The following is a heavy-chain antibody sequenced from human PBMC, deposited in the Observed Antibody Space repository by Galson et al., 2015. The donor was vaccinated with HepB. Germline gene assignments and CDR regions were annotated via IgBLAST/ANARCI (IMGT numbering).Heavy chain of an antibody. CDR2: IYYSGST. CDR1: GGSISSGDYY. D-gene: IGHD3-3*01. J-gene: IGHJ3*02. V-gene: IGHV4-30-4*01. Sequence: TLSLTCIVSGGSISSGDYYWSWIRQPPGKGLEWIGYIYYSGSTYYKPSLKSRVTNSIDTSKNQFSLKLSSVTAADTDMFYCARGTTIFGVEISDDALDIWGQGTMATVAS. CDR3: ARGTTIFGVEISDDALDI.